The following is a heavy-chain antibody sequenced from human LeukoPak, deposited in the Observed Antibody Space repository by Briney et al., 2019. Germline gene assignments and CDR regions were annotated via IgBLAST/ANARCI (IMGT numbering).Heavy chain of an antibody. CDR1: GGSFSGYY. V-gene: IGHV4-34*01. CDR2: INHNGST. J-gene: IGHJ3*02. Sequence: SQTRSLTSAVYGGSFSGYYWSWIRHPPGKGLEWIGEINHNGSTNYNPSRKSRVTISVDTSKNQFSLKLSSVTAADTAVYYCARRREFDIWGQGTVVTVSS. CDR3: ARRREFDI.